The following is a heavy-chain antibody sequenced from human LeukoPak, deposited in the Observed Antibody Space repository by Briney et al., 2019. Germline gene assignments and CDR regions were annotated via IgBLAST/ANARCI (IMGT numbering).Heavy chain of an antibody. J-gene: IGHJ3*02. D-gene: IGHD2-2*02. Sequence: ASETLSLTCAVYGGSFSGCYWSWIRQPPGKGLEWIGEINHSGSTNYNPSLKGRVTISVDTSKNQFSLKLSSVTAADTAVYYCARDTYDAFDIWGQGTMVTVSS. V-gene: IGHV4-34*01. CDR2: INHSGST. CDR3: ARDTYDAFDI. CDR1: GGSFSGCY.